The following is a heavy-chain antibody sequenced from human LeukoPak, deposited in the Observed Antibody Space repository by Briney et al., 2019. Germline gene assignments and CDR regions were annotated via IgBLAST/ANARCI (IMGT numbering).Heavy chain of an antibody. V-gene: IGHV3-53*01. Sequence: PGGSLRLSCAGSGFTVSTYYMSWVRQAPGKGPEWVSVIYGRDITYYAYSVKGRFTVSRDNSKNTLSLQMNSLRADDTAVYYCARARSWPEHAFDIWGQGTMVTVSS. CDR3: ARARSWPEHAFDI. J-gene: IGHJ3*02. CDR1: GFTVSTYY. CDR2: IYGRDIT.